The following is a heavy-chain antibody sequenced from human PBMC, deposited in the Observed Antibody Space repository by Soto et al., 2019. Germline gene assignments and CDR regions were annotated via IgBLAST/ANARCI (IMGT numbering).Heavy chain of an antibody. CDR2: INPSSGGT. V-gene: IGHV1-2*02. Sequence: GASVKVSCKASGYTFTGFYIHWVRQAPGQGLEWMGWINPSSGGTKSAQKFQGRVTMTRDTSISTVYLELSRLRSDDTALYYCARARTVKMFEDYVYFDYWGQVTLVTVSS. D-gene: IGHD3-16*01. CDR3: ARARTVKMFEDYVYFDY. J-gene: IGHJ4*02. CDR1: GYTFTGFY.